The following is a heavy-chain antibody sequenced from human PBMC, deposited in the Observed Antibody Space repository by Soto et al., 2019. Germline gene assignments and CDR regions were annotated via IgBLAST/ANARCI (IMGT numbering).Heavy chain of an antibody. D-gene: IGHD2-15*01. CDR3: AREVVTPPDYYGMDV. CDR1: GGSISSYY. CDR2: IYTSGST. Sequence: SETLSLTCTVSGGSISSYYWSWIRQPAGEGLEWIGRIYTSGSTNYNPSLKSRVTMSVDTSKNQFSLKLSSVTAADTAVYYCAREVVTPPDYYGMDVWGQGTTVTVSS. V-gene: IGHV4-4*07. J-gene: IGHJ6*02.